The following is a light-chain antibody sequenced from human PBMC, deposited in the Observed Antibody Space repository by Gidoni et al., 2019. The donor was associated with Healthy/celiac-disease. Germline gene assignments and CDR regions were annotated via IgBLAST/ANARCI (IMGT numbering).Light chain of an antibody. Sequence: QPVLTQPPSASSSLGASVTLTCTLSSGYSNSKVDWYQQRPGKGPRFVMRVGTGGIVGSKGDGIPDRFSVLGSGLNRYLTIKNIQEGDESDYHCGADHGSGSNFVYVFGTGTKVTVL. CDR3: GADHGSGSNFVYV. CDR1: SGYSNSK. J-gene: IGLJ1*01. CDR2: VGTGGIVG. V-gene: IGLV9-49*01.